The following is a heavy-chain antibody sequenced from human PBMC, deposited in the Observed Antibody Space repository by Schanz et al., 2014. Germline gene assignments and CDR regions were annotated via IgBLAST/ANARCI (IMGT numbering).Heavy chain of an antibody. CDR2: ISYDGINK. CDR3: ARGNYGMDV. V-gene: IGHV3-30*04. J-gene: IGHJ6*02. CDR1: GFTFSSYP. Sequence: QVHLVESGGGVVQPGRSLRLSCAASGFTFSSYPMHWVRQAPGKGLEWVALISYDGINKYYADSVKGRFTISRDNSKNTLYLQMNSLRVEDTAVYYCARGNYGMDVWGQGTTVTVSS.